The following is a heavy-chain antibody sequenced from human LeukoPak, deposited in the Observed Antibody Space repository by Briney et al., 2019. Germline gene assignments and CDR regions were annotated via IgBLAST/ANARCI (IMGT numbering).Heavy chain of an antibody. CDR1: GFTFSSYW. CDR2: IKRDGSEK. D-gene: IGHD6-19*01. J-gene: IGHJ5*02. Sequence: PGGSLRLSCAASGFTFSSYWMTWVRQVPGKGLEWVANIKRDGSEKYYVDSVKGRFTISRDNAKNSLYLQMNSLRAEDTAVYYCARGPGSSGWYNWFDPWGQGTLVTVSS. V-gene: IGHV3-7*01. CDR3: ARGPGSSGWYNWFDP.